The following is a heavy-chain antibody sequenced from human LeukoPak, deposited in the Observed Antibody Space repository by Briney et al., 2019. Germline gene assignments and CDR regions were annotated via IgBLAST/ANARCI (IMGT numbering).Heavy chain of an antibody. CDR1: GYTFTSYD. Sequence: GASVKVSCKASGYTFTSYDINWVRQATGQGLEWMGWINTGNGNTKYSQKFQGRVTITRDTSASTAYIELSSLRSEDTAVYYCARDLGSGSLHYWGQGTLVTVSS. V-gene: IGHV1-3*04. D-gene: IGHD1-26*01. J-gene: IGHJ4*02. CDR3: ARDLGSGSLHY. CDR2: INTGNGNT.